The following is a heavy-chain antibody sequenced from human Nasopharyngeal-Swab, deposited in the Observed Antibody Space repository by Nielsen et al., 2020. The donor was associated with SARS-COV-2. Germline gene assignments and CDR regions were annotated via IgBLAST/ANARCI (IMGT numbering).Heavy chain of an antibody. V-gene: IGHV4-39*07. Sequence: SETLSLTCTVSGGSISSSSYYWGWIRQPPGKGLEWIGSIYYSGSTYYNPSLKSRVTISVDTSKNQFSLKLSSVTAADTAVYYCASAYSSSWLHYWGQGTLVTVSS. CDR3: ASAYSSSWLHY. D-gene: IGHD6-13*01. CDR1: GGSISSSSYY. CDR2: IYYSGST. J-gene: IGHJ4*02.